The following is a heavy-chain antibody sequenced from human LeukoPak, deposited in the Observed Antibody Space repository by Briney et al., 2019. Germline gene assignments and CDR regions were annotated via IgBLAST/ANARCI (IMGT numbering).Heavy chain of an antibody. CDR2: ISYDGSNK. Sequence: GRSLRLSCAASGFTFSSYAMHWVRQAPGKGLEWVAVISYDGSNKYYADSVKGRFTISRDNSKNTLYLQMNSLRAEDTAVYYCASYGSGSGRAGVDYWGQGTLVTVSS. J-gene: IGHJ4*02. V-gene: IGHV3-30*01. D-gene: IGHD3-10*01. CDR1: GFTFSSYA. CDR3: ASYGSGSGRAGVDY.